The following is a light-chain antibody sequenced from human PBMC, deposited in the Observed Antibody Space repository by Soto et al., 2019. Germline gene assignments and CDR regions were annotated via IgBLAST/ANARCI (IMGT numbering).Light chain of an antibody. CDR2: GAS. CDR1: QNVNSN. V-gene: IGKV3-15*01. CDR3: QHYPNWPSRGT. J-gene: IGKJ1*01. Sequence: EIVMTQSPAPLSLSPGERATLSCRASQNVNSNLAWYQQRPGQAPRLVIYGASTRATGIPARFSGSGSGTEFTLTISSLQSEDFAIYYCQHYPNWPSRGTFGQGTKVEI.